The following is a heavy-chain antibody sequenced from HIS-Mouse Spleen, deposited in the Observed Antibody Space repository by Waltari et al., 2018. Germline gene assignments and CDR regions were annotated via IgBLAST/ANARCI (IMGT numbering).Heavy chain of an antibody. D-gene: IGHD6-6*01. V-gene: IGHV4-34*01. Sequence: QVQLQQWGAGLLKPSETLSLTCAVYGGSFSGYYWSWIRQPPGKGLEWIGEINHSGSTNYNPSLKSLVTISVDTSKNQFSLKLSSVTAADTAVYYCARGTSKPAARIAFDIWGQGTMVTVSS. J-gene: IGHJ3*02. CDR3: ARGTSKPAARIAFDI. CDR2: INHSGST. CDR1: GGSFSGYY.